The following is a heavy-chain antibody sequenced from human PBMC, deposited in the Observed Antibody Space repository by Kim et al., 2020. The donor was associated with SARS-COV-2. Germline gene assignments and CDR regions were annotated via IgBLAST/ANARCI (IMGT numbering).Heavy chain of an antibody. D-gene: IGHD1-26*01. J-gene: IGHJ6*02. Sequence: GGSLRLSCAASGLTFSTFGMHWVRQAPGKGLEWVAVISYDGSKKYYADSVKGRFTISRDNSKNTLYLQMNSLRPEDTAVYYCQLSGVSHSYYFYAMDVWGQGTTVTVS. CDR2: ISYDGSKK. V-gene: IGHV3-30*03. CDR3: QLSGVSHSYYFYAMDV. CDR1: GLTFSTFG.